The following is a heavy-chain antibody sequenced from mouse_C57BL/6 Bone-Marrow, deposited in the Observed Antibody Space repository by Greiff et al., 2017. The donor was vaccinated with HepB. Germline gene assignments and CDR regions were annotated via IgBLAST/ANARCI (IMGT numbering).Heavy chain of an antibody. Sequence: QVQLKQSGPELVKPGASVKISCKASGYAFSSSWMNWVKQRPGKGLEWIGRIYPGDGDTNYNGKFKGKATLTADKSSSTAYMQLSSLTSEDSAVYFCARGEVTGTGDFDYWGQGTTLTVSS. J-gene: IGHJ2*01. CDR3: ARGEVTGTGDFDY. V-gene: IGHV1-82*01. CDR2: IYPGDGDT. CDR1: GYAFSSSW. D-gene: IGHD4-1*01.